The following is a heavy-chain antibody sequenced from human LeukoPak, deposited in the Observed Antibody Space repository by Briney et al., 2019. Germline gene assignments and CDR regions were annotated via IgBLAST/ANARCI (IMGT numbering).Heavy chain of an antibody. J-gene: IGHJ4*02. D-gene: IGHD6-19*01. CDR3: ARDVVGAVAGSGLGYFDY. CDR2: ISYDGSNK. CDR1: GFTFDDYG. V-gene: IGHV3-30*03. Sequence: PGGSLRLSCAASGFTFDDYGMSWVRQAPGKGLEWVAVISYDGSNKYYADSVKGRFTISRDNYKNTLYLQMNSLRAEDTAVYYCARDVVGAVAGSGLGYFDYWGQGTLVTVSS.